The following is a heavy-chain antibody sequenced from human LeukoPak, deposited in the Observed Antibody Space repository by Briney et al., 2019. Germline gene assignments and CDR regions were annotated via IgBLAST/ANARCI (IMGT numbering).Heavy chain of an antibody. D-gene: IGHD1-1*01. V-gene: IGHV1-46*01. CDR1: GYTFTSYG. CDR3: AREITGTYSLDY. J-gene: IGHJ4*02. CDR2: INPSGGST. Sequence: ASVKVSCKASGYTFTSYGISWVRQAPGQGLEWMGIINPSGGSTSYAQKFQGRVTMTRDMSTSTVYMELSSLRSEDTAVYYCAREITGTYSLDYWGQGTLVTVSS.